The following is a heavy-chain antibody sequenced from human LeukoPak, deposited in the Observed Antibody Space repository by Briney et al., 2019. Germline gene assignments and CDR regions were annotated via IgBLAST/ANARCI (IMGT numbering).Heavy chain of an antibody. CDR3: ARYGGDSSGYYYGYFDY. V-gene: IGHV3-7*01. CDR1: GFTFSSYW. Sequence: GGSLRLSCAASGFTFSSYWMSWVRQAPGKGLEWVANIKQDGSEKYYVDSVKGRFTISRDNAKNSLYLQMNSLRAEDTAVYYCARYGGDSSGYYYGYFDYRGQGTLVTVSS. J-gene: IGHJ4*02. D-gene: IGHD3-22*01. CDR2: IKQDGSEK.